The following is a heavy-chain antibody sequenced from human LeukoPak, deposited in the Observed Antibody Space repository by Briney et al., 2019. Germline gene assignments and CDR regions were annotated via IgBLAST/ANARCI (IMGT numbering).Heavy chain of an antibody. J-gene: IGHJ4*02. D-gene: IGHD3-3*01. CDR3: ARSLRFLEWFPNFDY. V-gene: IGHV1-69*01. CDR2: IIPIFGTA. CDR1: GGTFSSYA. Sequence: SVKDSCKASGGTFSSYAISWVRQAPGQGLEWMGGIIPIFGTANYAQKFQGRVTITEDESTSTAYIELSSLRSADTAVYYCARSLRFLEWFPNFDYWGQGTLVTVSS.